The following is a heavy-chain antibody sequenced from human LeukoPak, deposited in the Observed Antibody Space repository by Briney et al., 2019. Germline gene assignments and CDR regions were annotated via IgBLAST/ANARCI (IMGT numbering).Heavy chain of an antibody. CDR3: ARLFSGRYGEY. V-gene: IGHV4-4*09. J-gene: IGHJ4*02. D-gene: IGHD3-10*01. CDR2: IHRSGSP. Sequence: PSETLSLTCTVSLXSTTSNFWSWVRQPPGKGLEWIGEIHRSGSPNYNPSLQSRVTISIDRSRNQIAPELSSVTAADTAVYHCARLFSGRYGEYWGQGTLVTVSS. CDR1: LXSTTSNF.